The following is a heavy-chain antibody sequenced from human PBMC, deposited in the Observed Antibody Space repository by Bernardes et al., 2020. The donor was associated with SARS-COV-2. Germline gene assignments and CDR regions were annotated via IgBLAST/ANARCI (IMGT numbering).Heavy chain of an antibody. J-gene: IGHJ6*02. V-gene: IGHV3-64*01. CDR2: ISGNGGYT. D-gene: IGHD2-15*01. CDR1: GFTFSTYA. Sequence: GGSLRLSCAASGFTFSTYAMHWVRQAPGKGLEYVSSISGNGGYTYYANSVKGRFTISRDNSKNTLYLQMGSLRAEDMAVYYCARDIRRIAEVINYYYGLDVWGQGTTVTVSS. CDR3: ARDIRRIAEVINYYYGLDV.